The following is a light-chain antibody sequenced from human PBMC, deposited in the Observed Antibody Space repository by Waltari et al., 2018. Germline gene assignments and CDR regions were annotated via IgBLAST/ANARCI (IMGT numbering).Light chain of an antibody. CDR2: GAS. CDR3: QHYVRLPVS. J-gene: IGKJ1*01. Sequence: EIVLTQSPGALSLSPGERAPLSCRASQCVSRSLAWYQQKPGQAPRLLIYGASRRAPGVPDRFSGSGSGTDVSLSISRLEPEDFAVYYCQHYVRLPVSFGQGTKVEIK. V-gene: IGKV3-20*01. CDR1: QCVSRS.